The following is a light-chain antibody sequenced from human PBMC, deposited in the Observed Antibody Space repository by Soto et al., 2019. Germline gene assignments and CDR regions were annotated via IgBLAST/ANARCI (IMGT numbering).Light chain of an antibody. CDR3: QQRNNWRDT. Sequence: EIVLTQSPDTLSFSRVEGSTVSFMASQSVSSSYLAWYQQRPGQAPRLLIYDASTRATGIPARFSGSGSGTDFTFTISSLEPEDFAVYYCQQRNNWRDTFGQGTRLEI. J-gene: IGKJ5*01. V-gene: IGKV3-11*01. CDR1: QSVSSSY. CDR2: DAS.